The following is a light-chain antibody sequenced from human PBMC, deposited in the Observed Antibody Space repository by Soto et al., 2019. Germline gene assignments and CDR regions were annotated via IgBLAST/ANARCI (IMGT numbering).Light chain of an antibody. Sequence: QSVLTQPPSVSAAPGQKVTISCSGSSSNIGGNSVSWYQQLPGPAPKLLIYGDNKRPSGIPDRFPGSKSGTSATLGITGFQTGDEADYYCGSWDSSLSAYVFGTGTKVTVL. CDR2: GDN. CDR3: GSWDSSLSAYV. J-gene: IGLJ1*01. V-gene: IGLV1-51*01. CDR1: SSNIGGNS.